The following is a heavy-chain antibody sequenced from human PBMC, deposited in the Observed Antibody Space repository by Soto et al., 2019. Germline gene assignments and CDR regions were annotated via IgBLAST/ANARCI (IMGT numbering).Heavy chain of an antibody. CDR3: ARERYLGDFWSGYYTYHYYYGMDV. CDR1: GGSFSGYY. CDR2: INHSGST. V-gene: IGHV4-34*01. Sequence: PSETLSLTCAVYGGSFSGYYWSWIRQPPGKGLEWIGEINHSGSTNYNPSLKSRVTISVDTSKNRFSLKLSSVTAADTAVYYCARERYLGDFWSGYYTYHYYYGMDVWGQGTTVT. D-gene: IGHD3-3*01. J-gene: IGHJ6*02.